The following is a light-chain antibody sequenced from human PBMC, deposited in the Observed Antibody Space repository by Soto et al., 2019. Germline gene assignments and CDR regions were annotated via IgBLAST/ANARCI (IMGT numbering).Light chain of an antibody. CDR2: DAS. J-gene: IGKJ2*01. CDR3: QQRSNWRT. V-gene: IGKV3-11*01. Sequence: EIVLTQSPATMSLSPGERATLSCRASQSVSSYLAWYQQKPGQPPRLLIYDASNRATGIPARFSGSGSGTDVTRTISGLEPEDFAVYYCQQRSNWRTFGQGTKLELK. CDR1: QSVSSY.